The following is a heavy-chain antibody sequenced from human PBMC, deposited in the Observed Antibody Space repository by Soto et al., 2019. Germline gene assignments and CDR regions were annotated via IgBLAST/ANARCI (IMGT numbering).Heavy chain of an antibody. D-gene: IGHD3-10*01. CDR1: GGSFSGYY. J-gene: IGHJ4*02. V-gene: IGHV4-34*01. CDR2: INHSGST. Sequence: PSETLSLTCAVYGGSFSGYYWSWIRQPPGKGLEWIGEINHSGSTNYNPSLKSRVTISVDTSKNQFSLKLSSVTAADTAVYYCASLITMVRGAYDETIDYWGQGTLVTVSS. CDR3: ASLITMVRGAYDETIDY.